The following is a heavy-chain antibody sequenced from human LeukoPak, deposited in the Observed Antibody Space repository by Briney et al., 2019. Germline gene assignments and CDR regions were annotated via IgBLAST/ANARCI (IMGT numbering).Heavy chain of an antibody. Sequence: PSETLSLTCTVSGGSISSYYWSWIRRPAGKGLEWIGRIYTSGSTNYNPSLKSRVTMSVDTSKNQFSLKLSSVTAADTAVYYCARGPVLPYSSGYYFPWGQGTLVTVSS. J-gene: IGHJ5*02. V-gene: IGHV4-4*07. CDR3: ARGPVLPYSSGYYFP. CDR2: IYTSGST. CDR1: GGSISSYY. D-gene: IGHD3-22*01.